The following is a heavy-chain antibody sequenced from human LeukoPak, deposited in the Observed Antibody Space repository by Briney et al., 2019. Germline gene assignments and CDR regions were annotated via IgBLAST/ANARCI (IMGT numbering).Heavy chain of an antibody. CDR1: GDTFTNYG. CDR2: ISGYNGNT. CDR3: ARSGVGYYYDSGGYYPLDY. V-gene: IGHV1-18*01. Sequence: ASVKVSCKASGDTFTNYGISWVRQAPGQGLEWMGWISGYNGNTNYAQKIQGRVTMTTDTSTSTAYIELRSLRSDDTALYYCARSGVGYYYDSGGYYPLDYWGQGTLVTVSS. D-gene: IGHD3-22*01. J-gene: IGHJ4*02.